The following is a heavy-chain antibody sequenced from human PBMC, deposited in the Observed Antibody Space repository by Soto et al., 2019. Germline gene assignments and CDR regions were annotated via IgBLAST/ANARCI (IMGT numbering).Heavy chain of an antibody. D-gene: IGHD2-15*01. V-gene: IGHV2-5*02. J-gene: IGHJ4*02. CDR1: GFSLSTSGVG. CDR3: AHIRYCSGGSCFTPGNYFDY. Sequence: QITLKESGPTLVKPTQTLTLTCTFSGFSLSTSGVGVGWIRQPPGKALEWLALIYWDDDKRYSPSLKSRLTITKDTSXSQXVXTMTNMDPVDTATYYCAHIRYCSGGSCFTPGNYFDYWGQGTLVTVSS. CDR2: IYWDDDK.